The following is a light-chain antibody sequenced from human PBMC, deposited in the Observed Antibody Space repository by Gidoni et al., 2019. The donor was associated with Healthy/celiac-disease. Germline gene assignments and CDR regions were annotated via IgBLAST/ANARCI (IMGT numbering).Light chain of an antibody. Sequence: DIQMTQSPSSLSASGGDRVTITCRASQSISSYLNWYQQKPGKAPQLLIYAASSLQSGVPSRFSGSGSGTAFTLTISSLQPGDFATYYCQQGYSPPWTFGQGTKVEIK. J-gene: IGKJ1*01. CDR1: QSISSY. CDR3: QQGYSPPWT. CDR2: AAS. V-gene: IGKV1-39*01.